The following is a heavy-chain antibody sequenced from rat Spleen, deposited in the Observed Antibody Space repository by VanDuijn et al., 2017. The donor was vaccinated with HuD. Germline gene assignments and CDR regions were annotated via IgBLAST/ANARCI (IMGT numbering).Heavy chain of an antibody. CDR3: STAGSFTDYYFAGGFDY. CDR1: GFTFSNYY. V-gene: IGHV5-27*01. D-gene: IGHD1-6*01. J-gene: IGHJ2*01. CDR2: ISTGGGNT. Sequence: EVQLVESGGGLVQPGRSLKLSCAASGFTFSNYYIAWVRQAPTKGLEWVAYISTGGGNTYYRDSVKGRFTVSRDNAKSTLYLQMDSLRSEDTATYYCSTAGSFTDYYFAGGFDYWGQGVMVTVSS.